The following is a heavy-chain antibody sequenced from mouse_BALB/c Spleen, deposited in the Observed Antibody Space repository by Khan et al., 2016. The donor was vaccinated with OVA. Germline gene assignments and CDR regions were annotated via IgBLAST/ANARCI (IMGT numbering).Heavy chain of an antibody. CDR1: GYTFTTYW. CDR3: ARDRIDY. CDR2: INPTSGYT. Sequence: QVRLQQSGAELAKPGASVKMSCKASGYTFTTYWMHWVKQRPGQGLEWIGYINPTSGYTDYNQKFKDKATLTADKSSSTAYMQLSSLTSDYSAVYYCARDRIDYWGQGTTLTVSS. J-gene: IGHJ2*01. V-gene: IGHV1-7*01.